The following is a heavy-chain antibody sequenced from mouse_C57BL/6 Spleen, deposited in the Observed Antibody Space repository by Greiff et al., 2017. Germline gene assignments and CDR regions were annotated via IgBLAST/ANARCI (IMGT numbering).Heavy chain of an antibody. Sequence: VQLQQSGAELARPGASVKLSCKASGYTFTSYGISWVKQRTGQGLEWIGEIYPRSGNTYYNEKFKGKATLTADKSSSTAYMELRSLTSEDSAVYFCASAPYDYAWFAYWGQGTLVTVSA. J-gene: IGHJ3*01. V-gene: IGHV1-81*01. CDR1: GYTFTSYG. D-gene: IGHD2-4*01. CDR2: IYPRSGNT. CDR3: ASAPYDYAWFAY.